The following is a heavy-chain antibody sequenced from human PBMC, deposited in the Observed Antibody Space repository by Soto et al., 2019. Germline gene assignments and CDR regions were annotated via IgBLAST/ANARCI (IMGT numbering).Heavy chain of an antibody. CDR1: GFTFSVYA. CDR3: ARAVPRSYAPYYMDV. Sequence: PGGSLRLSCAASGFTFSVYAMNWVRQAPGKGLEWVSYISTGGSTIYYAGSVKGRFTISRDNAKNSLYLQMNSLRAEDTAVYYCARAVPRSYAPYYMDVWGKGTTVTVSS. D-gene: IGHD4-17*01. J-gene: IGHJ6*03. V-gene: IGHV3-48*01. CDR2: ISTGGSTI.